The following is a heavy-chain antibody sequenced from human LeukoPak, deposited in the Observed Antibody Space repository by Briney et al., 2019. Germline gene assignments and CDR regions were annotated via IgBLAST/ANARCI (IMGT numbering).Heavy chain of an antibody. Sequence: GRSLRLSCTGSGFICGDHAMSWVRQAPGKGLEWVGFIRSKAYRGTTEYAASVKGRFTISRDDFASIAYLQMNSLRTEDTAVYYCARGPIELWIHNAMDVWGQGTTVTVSS. D-gene: IGHD5-18*01. CDR2: IRSKAYRGTT. CDR1: GFICGDHA. CDR3: ARGPIELWIHNAMDV. J-gene: IGHJ6*02. V-gene: IGHV3-49*04.